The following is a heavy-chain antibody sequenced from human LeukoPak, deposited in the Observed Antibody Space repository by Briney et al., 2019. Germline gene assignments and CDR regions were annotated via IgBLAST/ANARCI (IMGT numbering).Heavy chain of an antibody. J-gene: IGHJ4*02. V-gene: IGHV3-23*01. D-gene: IGHD6-13*01. CDR1: GLTFSSYG. CDR2: ISGSGGST. Sequence: GGSLRLSCAASGLTFSSYGMSWVRQAPGKGLEWVSAISGSGGSTFYADSVKGRFTISRDNSKNTLSLQMSSLRAEDTAVYYCAKAQDPIAAAGTSPFDYWGQGTLVTVSS. CDR3: AKAQDPIAAAGTSPFDY.